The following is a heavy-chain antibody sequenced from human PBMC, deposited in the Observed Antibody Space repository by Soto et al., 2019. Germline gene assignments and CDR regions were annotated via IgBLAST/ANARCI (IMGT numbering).Heavy chain of an antibody. D-gene: IGHD6-6*01. CDR1: GYTFTSYY. CDR2: INPSGGST. Sequence: ASVKVSCKASGYTFTSYYMHWVRQAPGQGLEWMGIINPSGGSTSYAQKFQGRVTMTRDTSTSTVYMELSSLRSEDTAVYYCARETDSIAARNQYFQHWGQGTLVTVSS. V-gene: IGHV1-46*01. J-gene: IGHJ1*01. CDR3: ARETDSIAARNQYFQH.